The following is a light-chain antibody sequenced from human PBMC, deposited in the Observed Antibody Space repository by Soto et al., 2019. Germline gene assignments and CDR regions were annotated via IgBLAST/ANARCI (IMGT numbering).Light chain of an antibody. CDR2: LGS. CDR3: MQALHTSRT. Sequence: DTVMTQSPVSLSVTPGEPASISCRSSHSLLQSSGYSPLDWYLQRPGQSPQLLIYLGSIRASGVPDRFSGSGSGTDFTLKISRVEAEYVGVYYCMQALHTSRTFGQGTKVEIK. J-gene: IGKJ1*01. V-gene: IGKV2-28*01. CDR1: HSLLQSSGYSP.